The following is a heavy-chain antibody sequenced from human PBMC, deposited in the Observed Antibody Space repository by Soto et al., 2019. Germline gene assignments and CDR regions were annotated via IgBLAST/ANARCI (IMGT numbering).Heavy chain of an antibody. V-gene: IGHV1-8*01. CDR1: GYTFTSYD. D-gene: IGHD2-15*01. Sequence: ASVKVSCKASGYTFTSYDINWVRQATGQGLEWMGWMNPNSGNTGYAQKFQGRVTMTRNTSISTAYMELSSLRSEDTAVYYCAKTFQDIVVVDNTQRELYYYYYYMDVWGKGTTVTVSS. CDR2: MNPNSGNT. J-gene: IGHJ6*03. CDR3: AKTFQDIVVVDNTQRELYYYYYYMDV.